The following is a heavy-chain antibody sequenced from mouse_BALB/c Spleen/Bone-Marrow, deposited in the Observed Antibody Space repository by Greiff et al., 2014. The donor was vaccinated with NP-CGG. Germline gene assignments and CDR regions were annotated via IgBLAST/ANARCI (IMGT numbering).Heavy chain of an antibody. CDR2: IDPENGNT. J-gene: IGHJ2*01. V-gene: IGHV14-1*02. Sequence: VQLQQSGAELVRPGALVKLSCKASGFNIKDYYMHWVKQRPEQGLEWIGWIDPENGNTIYDPKFQGKASITADTSSNTACLQLSSLTSEDTAVYYCARWGNYCFDYWGQGTTLTVSS. CDR3: ARWGNYCFDY. CDR1: GFNIKDYY.